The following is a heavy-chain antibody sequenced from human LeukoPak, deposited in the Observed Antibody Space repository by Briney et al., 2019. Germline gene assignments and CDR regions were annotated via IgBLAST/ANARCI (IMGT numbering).Heavy chain of an antibody. J-gene: IGHJ4*02. Sequence: TETLSLTCTVSGGSISSSSYYWGWFRQPPGKGLEWIGSIYYSGSTYYNPSLKSRVTISVDTSKNQFSLTLSSVAAADTAVYYCARRSRGYSYGYVVRERMSYFDYWGQGTLVTVSS. V-gene: IGHV4-39*07. D-gene: IGHD5-18*01. CDR1: GGSISSSSYY. CDR3: ARRSRGYSYGYVVRERMSYFDY. CDR2: IYYSGST.